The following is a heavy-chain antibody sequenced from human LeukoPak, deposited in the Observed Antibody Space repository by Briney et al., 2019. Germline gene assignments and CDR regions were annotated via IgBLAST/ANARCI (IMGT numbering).Heavy chain of an antibody. D-gene: IGHD1/OR15-1a*01. Sequence: PGESLKISCKGSGYSFTSYWIGWVRQMPGKGLEWMGIIYPGDSDTRYSPSFQGQVVISADRSISTAYLQWSSLEASDSAIYYCARQLGHEAFDIWGQGTMVTISS. V-gene: IGHV5-51*01. CDR3: ARQLGHEAFDI. CDR1: GYSFTSYW. J-gene: IGHJ3*02. CDR2: IYPGDSDT.